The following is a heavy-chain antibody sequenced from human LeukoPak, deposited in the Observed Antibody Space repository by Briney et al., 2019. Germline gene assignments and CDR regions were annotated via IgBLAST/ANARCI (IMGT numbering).Heavy chain of an antibody. J-gene: IGHJ4*02. CDR2: ISSNGGST. CDR1: GFIFSSYA. D-gene: IGHD2-2*01. Sequence: GGSLRLSCSASGFIFSSYAIHWVRQARGKGLEYVSCISSNGGSTYYADSVKGRFTISRDNSKNTLYLQMSGVRAEDTAVYYGVKGYCSSTSCYAFDYWGQGTLVTVSS. CDR3: VKGYCSSTSCYAFDY. V-gene: IGHV3-64D*09.